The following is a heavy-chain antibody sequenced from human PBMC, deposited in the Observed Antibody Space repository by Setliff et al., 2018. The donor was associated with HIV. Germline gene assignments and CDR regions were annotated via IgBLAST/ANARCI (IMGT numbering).Heavy chain of an antibody. D-gene: IGHD6-6*01. CDR1: GFTFSNYW. V-gene: IGHV3-7*01. Sequence: GGSLRLSCAASGFTFSNYWMDWVRQAPGKGLEWVATIKQDGSEIYYMDSVKGRFTISRDNSKKTPYLQMNSLRPEDTAVYHCAKARSEYQLMPWYYYMDVWGQGTTVTVSS. CDR3: AKARSEYQLMPWYYYMDV. CDR2: IKQDGSEI. J-gene: IGHJ6*03.